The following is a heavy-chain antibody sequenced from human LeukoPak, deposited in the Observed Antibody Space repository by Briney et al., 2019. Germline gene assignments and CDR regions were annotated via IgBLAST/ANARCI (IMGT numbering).Heavy chain of an antibody. J-gene: IGHJ4*02. CDR3: ARDKAGTSCYDY. Sequence: SETLSLTCTVSGGSISSSSYYWGWIRQPPGKGLEWIGSIYYSGSTYYNPSLKSRVTISVDTSKNQFSLKLSSVTAADTAVYYCARDKAGTSCYDYWGQGTLVTVSS. D-gene: IGHD2-2*01. CDR1: GGSISSSSYY. CDR2: IYYSGST. V-gene: IGHV4-39*07.